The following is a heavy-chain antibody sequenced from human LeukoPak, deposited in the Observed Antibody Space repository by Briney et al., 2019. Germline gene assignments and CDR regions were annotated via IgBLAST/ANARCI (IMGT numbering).Heavy chain of an antibody. D-gene: IGHD2-2*01. CDR3: ARAHCSSTSCYRLMGY. CDR2: INPSGGST. CDR1: GYTFTSYY. V-gene: IGHV1-46*03. Sequence: ASVKVSCKASGYTFTSYYMHWVRQAPGQGLEWMGIINPSGGSTSYAQKFQGRVTMTRDTSTSTVYMELSSLRSEDPAVYYCARAHCSSTSCYRLMGYWGQGTLVTVSP. J-gene: IGHJ4*02.